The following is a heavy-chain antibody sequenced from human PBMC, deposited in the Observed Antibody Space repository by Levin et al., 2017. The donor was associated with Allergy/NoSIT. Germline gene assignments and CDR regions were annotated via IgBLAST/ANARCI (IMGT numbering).Heavy chain of an antibody. D-gene: IGHD3-3*01. CDR1: GGSISSGGYS. Sequence: PSQTLSLTCAVSGGSISSGGYSWSWIRQPPGKGLEWIGYIYHTGSTYYNPSLKSRVTISVDRSKNQFSLKLSSVTAADTAVYYCARSPLAIFGVVDNWFDPWGQGILVTVSS. CDR2: IYHTGST. J-gene: IGHJ5*02. V-gene: IGHV4-30-2*01. CDR3: ARSPLAIFGVVDNWFDP.